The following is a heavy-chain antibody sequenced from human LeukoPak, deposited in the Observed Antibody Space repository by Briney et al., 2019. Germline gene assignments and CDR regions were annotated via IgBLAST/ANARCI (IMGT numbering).Heavy chain of an antibody. CDR1: GYTFTNYA. Sequence: ASVKVSCKASGYTFTNYAMYWVRQAPGQRLEWMGWISAGNGNTKYSQNFQGRVTFISNTSATTAFMELSSLRSEDAAVYYCARDSGSGSNDYWGQGTLVTVSS. D-gene: IGHD1-26*01. CDR3: ARDSGSGSNDY. J-gene: IGHJ4*02. CDR2: ISAGNGNT. V-gene: IGHV1-3*01.